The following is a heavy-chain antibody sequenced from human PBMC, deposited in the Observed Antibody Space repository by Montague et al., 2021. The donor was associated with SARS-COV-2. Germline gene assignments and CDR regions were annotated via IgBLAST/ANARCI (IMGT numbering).Heavy chain of an antibody. V-gene: IGHV4-61*02. D-gene: IGHD2-15*01. CDR2: IYTSGGT. Sequence: TRSLTCTVSGASISSGDYYWSWIRQPAGKGLEWIGRIYTSGGTKYNPSLNSRVTILVDTSKNQFSLNLSSVTAADTAVYFCARADRRSPDTTHLYYYKGMDLWGQGTTVTVSS. CDR3: ARADRRSPDTTHLYYYKGMDL. CDR1: GASISSGDYY. J-gene: IGHJ6*02.